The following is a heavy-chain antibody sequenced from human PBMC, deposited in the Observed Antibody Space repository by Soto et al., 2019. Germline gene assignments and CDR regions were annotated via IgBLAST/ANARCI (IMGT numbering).Heavy chain of an antibody. CDR3: ARLDYVPNYFDY. J-gene: IGHJ4*02. CDR2: IYYSGST. D-gene: IGHD4-17*01. Sequence: QLQLQESGPGLVKPSETLSLTCTVSGGSISSSSYYWGWIRQPPGKGLEWIGSIYYSGSTYYNPSLKSRVTISVDTSKNQFSLKLSSVTAADTAVYYCARLDYVPNYFDYWGQGTLVTVSS. V-gene: IGHV4-39*01. CDR1: GGSISSSSYY.